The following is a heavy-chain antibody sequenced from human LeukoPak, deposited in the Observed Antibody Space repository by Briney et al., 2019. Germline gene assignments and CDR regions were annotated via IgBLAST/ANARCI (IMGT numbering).Heavy chain of an antibody. Sequence: SETLSLTCTVSGGSISSYYWSWIRQPPGEGLEWIGYIYYSGSTNYNPSLKSRVTISVDTSKNQFSLKLSSVTAADTVVYYCARGVVPAAINPYYYYGMDVWGQGTTVTVSS. CDR1: GGSISSYY. V-gene: IGHV4-59*01. D-gene: IGHD2-2*01. CDR2: IYYSGST. J-gene: IGHJ6*02. CDR3: ARGVVPAAINPYYYYGMDV.